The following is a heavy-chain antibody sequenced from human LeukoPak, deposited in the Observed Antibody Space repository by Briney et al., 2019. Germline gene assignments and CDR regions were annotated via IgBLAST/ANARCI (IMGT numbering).Heavy chain of an antibody. CDR1: GFTFSTYY. V-gene: IGHV3-7*01. Sequence: PGGSLRLSCAASGFTFSTYYMSWVRQAPGTGLEWVANIKQDGSEKYYVDSVKGRFTISRDNAKNSLYLQMNSLRVEDTALYYCARRAPSHDFDDWGQGTLVTVSS. CDR2: IKQDGSEK. CDR3: ARRAPSHDFDD. J-gene: IGHJ4*02.